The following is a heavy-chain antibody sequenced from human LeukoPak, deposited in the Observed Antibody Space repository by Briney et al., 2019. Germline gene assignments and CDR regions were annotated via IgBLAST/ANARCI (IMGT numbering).Heavy chain of an antibody. D-gene: IGHD3-22*01. J-gene: IGHJ4*02. V-gene: IGHV3-21*01. CDR2: ISSSSSYI. CDR1: GFTFSSYS. CDR3: ASGYYDSSGYYRDQYFDY. Sequence: PGGSLRLSCAASGFTFSSYSMNWVRQAPGKGLEWVSSISSSSSYIHYADSGKGRFTISRDNAKNSLYLQMNSLRAEDTAVYYCASGYYDSSGYYRDQYFDYWGQGTLVTVSS.